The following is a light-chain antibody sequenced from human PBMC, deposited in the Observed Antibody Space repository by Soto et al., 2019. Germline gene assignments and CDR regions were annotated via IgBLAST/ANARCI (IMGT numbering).Light chain of an antibody. V-gene: IGKV3-11*01. CDR3: QHRFTWLT. J-gene: IGKJ1*01. Sequence: EIVLTQSPASLSLSPGEKATLSCRASQSVGRDLAWYQQKPGQAPRLLIYDASNRATGIPARFSGSGSGKNFILAICSLDPEDFAFSSCQHRFTWLTFVQGTKV. CDR1: QSVGRD. CDR2: DAS.